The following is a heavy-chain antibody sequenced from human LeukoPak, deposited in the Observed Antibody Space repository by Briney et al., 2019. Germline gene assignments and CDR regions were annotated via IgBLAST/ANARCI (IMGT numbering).Heavy chain of an antibody. CDR1: GFTFSGSA. D-gene: IGHD3-22*01. CDR2: IRSTANGYAT. Sequence: SGGSLRLSCAASGFTFSGSALHWVRQASGKGLEWVGRIRSTANGYATAYAASVKGRFTISRDNAKNSLYQQMNSLRAEDTAVYYCARTYYYDSSGRAFDIWGQGTMVTVSS. CDR3: ARTYYYDSSGRAFDI. V-gene: IGHV3-73*01. J-gene: IGHJ3*02.